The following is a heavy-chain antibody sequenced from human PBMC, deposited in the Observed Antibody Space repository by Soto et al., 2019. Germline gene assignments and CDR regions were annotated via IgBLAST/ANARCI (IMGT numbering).Heavy chain of an antibody. V-gene: IGHV4-59*01. J-gene: IGHJ6*02. CDR2: IYYSGST. D-gene: IGHD5-12*01. CDR1: GGSISSYY. CDR3: ARDLGGYSGYDFGTYYYGMDV. Sequence: SLTCTVSGGSISSYYWSWIRQPPGKGLEWIGYIYYSGSTNYNPSLKSRVTISVDTSKNQFSLKLSSVAAADTAVYYCARDLGGYSGYDFGTYYYGMDVWGQGTTVTVSS.